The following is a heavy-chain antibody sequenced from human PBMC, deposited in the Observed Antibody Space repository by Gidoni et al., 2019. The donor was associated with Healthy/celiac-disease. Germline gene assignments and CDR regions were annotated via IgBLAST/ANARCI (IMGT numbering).Heavy chain of an antibody. Sequence: QVQLVESGGGVVQPGRSLRLSCAASGFTFSSYGMHWFRQAPGKGLEWVAVISYDGSNKYYADSVKGRFTISRDNSKNTLYLQMNSLRAEDTAVYYCAKDLVAATIDYWGQGTLVTVSS. CDR2: ISYDGSNK. J-gene: IGHJ4*02. D-gene: IGHD2-15*01. CDR1: GFTFSSYG. CDR3: AKDLVAATIDY. V-gene: IGHV3-30*18.